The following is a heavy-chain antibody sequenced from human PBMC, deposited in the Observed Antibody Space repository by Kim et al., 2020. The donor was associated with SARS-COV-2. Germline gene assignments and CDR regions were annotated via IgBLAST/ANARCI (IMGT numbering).Heavy chain of an antibody. V-gene: IGHV1-2*02. CDR2: GGT. Sequence: GGTNYAQKFQGRVTMTRDTSISTAYMELSRLRSDDTAVYYCARDPAGYDYWGQGTLVTVSS. CDR3: ARDPAGYDY. J-gene: IGHJ4*02. D-gene: IGHD3-9*01.